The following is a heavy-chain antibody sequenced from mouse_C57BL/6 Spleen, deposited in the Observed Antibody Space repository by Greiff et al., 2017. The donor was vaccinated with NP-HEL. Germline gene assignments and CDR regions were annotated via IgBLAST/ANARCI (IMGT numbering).Heavy chain of an antibody. V-gene: IGHV1-15*01. CDR2: IDPETGGT. CDR3: TRRLYDGYYNAMDY. D-gene: IGHD2-3*01. CDR1: GYTFTDYE. J-gene: IGHJ4*01. Sequence: QVQLQQSGAELVRPGASVTLSCKASGYTFTDYEMHWVKQTPVHGLEWIGAIDPETGGTAYNQKFKGKAILTADKSSSTAYMELRSLTSEDSAVYYCTRRLYDGYYNAMDYWGQGTSVTVSS.